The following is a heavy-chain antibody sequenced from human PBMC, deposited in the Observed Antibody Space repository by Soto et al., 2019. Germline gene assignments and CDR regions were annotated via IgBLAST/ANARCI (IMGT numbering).Heavy chain of an antibody. D-gene: IGHD3-9*01. CDR1: GFSFNDYG. J-gene: IGHJ4*02. CDR3: ARASPRGRYFDWLIFPLGH. Sequence: GGSLRLSCAASGFSFNDYGMSWGRQIPGKRLEWVPGINWNGRTKDYVDSVKGRFTISRDTAKSSVYLQMNSLRAEDTALYFCARASPRGRYFDWLIFPLGHWGQGTLVTVSS. CDR2: INWNGRTK. V-gene: IGHV3-20*04.